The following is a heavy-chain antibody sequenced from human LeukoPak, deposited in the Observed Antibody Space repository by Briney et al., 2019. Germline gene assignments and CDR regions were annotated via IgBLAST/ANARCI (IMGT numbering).Heavy chain of an antibody. CDR3: AKFYLGYCSSTSCYQDFDY. CDR2: ISGDGGST. CDR1: GFTFDDYA. V-gene: IGHV3-43*02. Sequence: GGSLRLSCAASGFTFDDYAMHWVRQAPGKGLEWVSLISGDGGSTYYADSVKGRFTISRDNSKNSLYLQMNSLRTEDTALYYCAKFYLGYCSSTSCYQDFDYWGQGTLVTVSS. J-gene: IGHJ4*02. D-gene: IGHD2-2*01.